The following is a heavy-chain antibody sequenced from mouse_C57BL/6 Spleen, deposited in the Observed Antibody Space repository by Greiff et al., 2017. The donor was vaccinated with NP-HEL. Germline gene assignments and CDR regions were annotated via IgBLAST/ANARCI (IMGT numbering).Heavy chain of an antibody. Sequence: VQLQQSGAELVKPGASVKLSCKASGYTFTSYWMQWVKQRPGQGLEWIGEIDPSDSYTNYNQKFKGKATLTVDTSSSTAYMQLSSLTSEDSAVYYCAKRDYDPHWYCDVWGTGTTVTVSS. V-gene: IGHV1-50*01. CDR2: IDPSDSYT. J-gene: IGHJ1*03. CDR3: AKRDYDPHWYCDV. CDR1: GYTFTSYW. D-gene: IGHD2-4*01.